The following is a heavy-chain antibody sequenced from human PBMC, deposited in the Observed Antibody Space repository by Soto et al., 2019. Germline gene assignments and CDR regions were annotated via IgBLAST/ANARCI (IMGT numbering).Heavy chain of an antibody. Sequence: QVQLVQSGAEVKKPGASVKVSCKASGYTFTGYYMHWVRQAPGQGLEWMGWINPNSGGTNYAQKFKGWVTMTRDTSISTAYMELSRLRSDDTAVYYCARVPDILTGYDSYYFDYWGQGTLVTVSS. D-gene: IGHD3-9*01. CDR2: INPNSGGT. CDR1: GYTFTGYY. J-gene: IGHJ4*02. V-gene: IGHV1-2*04. CDR3: ARVPDILTGYDSYYFDY.